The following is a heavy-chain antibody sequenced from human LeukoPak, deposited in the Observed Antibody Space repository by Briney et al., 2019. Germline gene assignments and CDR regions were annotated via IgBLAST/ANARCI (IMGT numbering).Heavy chain of an antibody. CDR2: IWYDGSNK. CDR1: GFTFSSYG. D-gene: IGHD3-10*01. V-gene: IGHV3-33*01. CDR3: ARDFYYGSGSSTDY. Sequence: PGGSLRLSSAASGFTFSSYGMHWVRQAPGKGLEWVAVIWYDGSNKYYADSVKGRFTISRDNSKNTLYLQMNSLRAEDTAVYYCARDFYYGSGSSTDYWGQGTLVTVSS. J-gene: IGHJ4*02.